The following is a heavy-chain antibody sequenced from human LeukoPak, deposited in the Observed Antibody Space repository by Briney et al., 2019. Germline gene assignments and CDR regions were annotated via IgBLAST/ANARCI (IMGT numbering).Heavy chain of an antibody. CDR2: ISTRDGRR. J-gene: IGHJ3*02. CDR3: ARDYYDIIGSEYDTFAI. Sequence: ASVKVSCKASGYTFISYYMHWVRQAPGQGLEWMGWISTRDGRRHYAQNVQGRVTMTTDTSTSTVYMELTRLTSDDTAMYYCARDYYDIIGSEYDTFAIWGQGTMVTVSS. CDR1: GYTFISYY. V-gene: IGHV1-18*04. D-gene: IGHD3-16*01.